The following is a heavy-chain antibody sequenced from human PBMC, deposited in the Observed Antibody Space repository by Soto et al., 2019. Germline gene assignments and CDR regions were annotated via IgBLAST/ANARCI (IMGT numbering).Heavy chain of an antibody. D-gene: IGHD1-26*01. V-gene: IGHV3-48*03. Sequence: EESLRLSCAASGFTFSSYEMNWVRQAPGKGLEWVSYISSSRSTIYYADSVKGRFTISRDNAKNSLYLQMNSLRAEDTAVYYCARDYPSIVGATSYSFDYWGQGTLVTVSS. CDR2: ISSSRSTI. J-gene: IGHJ4*02. CDR1: GFTFSSYE. CDR3: ARDYPSIVGATSYSFDY.